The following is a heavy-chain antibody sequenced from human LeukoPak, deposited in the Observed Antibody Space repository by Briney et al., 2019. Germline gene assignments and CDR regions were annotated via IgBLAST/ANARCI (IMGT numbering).Heavy chain of an antibody. J-gene: IGHJ4*02. Sequence: GGSLRLSCAASGFTFRSYAMHWVRQAPGKGLEWVAVISYDGSNKYYADPVKGRFTISRDNSKNTLYLQMNSLRAEDTAVYYCAREAFYSSGSGFDYWGQGTLVTVSS. CDR2: ISYDGSNK. CDR1: GFTFRSYA. CDR3: AREAFYSSGSGFDY. D-gene: IGHD6-19*01. V-gene: IGHV3-30-3*01.